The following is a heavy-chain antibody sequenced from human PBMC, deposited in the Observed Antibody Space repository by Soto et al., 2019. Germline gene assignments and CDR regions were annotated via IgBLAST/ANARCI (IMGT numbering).Heavy chain of an antibody. CDR1: GFTFDDYA. J-gene: IGHJ6*02. Sequence: GGSLRLSCAASGFTFDDYAMHWVRQAPGKGLEWVSGISWNSGSIGYADSVKGRFTISRDNAKNSLYLQMNSLRAEDTALYYCAKDIGTGTTILYYYGMDVWGQGTTVTVSS. D-gene: IGHD1-7*01. V-gene: IGHV3-9*01. CDR3: AKDIGTGTTILYYYGMDV. CDR2: ISWNSGSI.